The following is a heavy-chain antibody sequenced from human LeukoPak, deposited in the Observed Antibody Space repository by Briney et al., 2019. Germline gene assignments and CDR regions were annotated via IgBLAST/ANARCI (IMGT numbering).Heavy chain of an antibody. CDR1: VDSISSSSYF. V-gene: IGHV4-39*01. CDR3: GRGLYRSGWYHFDY. D-gene: IGHD6-19*01. CDR2: IYYSGIT. Sequence: PSETLSLTCTVSVDSISSSSYFWGWIRQPPGKGLEWIESIYYSGITYYNPSLKSRLTMSVDTSKNQFSLTLSSVTAADTAVYYCGRGLYRSGWYHFDYWGQGTLVTVSS. J-gene: IGHJ4*02.